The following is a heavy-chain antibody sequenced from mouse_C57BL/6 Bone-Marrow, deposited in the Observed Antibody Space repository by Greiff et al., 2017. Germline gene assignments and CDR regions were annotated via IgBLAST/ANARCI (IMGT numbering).Heavy chain of an antibody. J-gene: IGHJ4*01. Sequence: EVQLVESGGGLVKPGGSLKLSCAASGFTFSSYAMSWVRQTPEKRLEWVATISDGGSYTYYPDNVKGRFTISRDTATNNLYLPISHLKSEDTAMYYCAIDRGGYDDAVDYWGQGTSVTVSS. CDR2: ISDGGSYT. CDR3: AIDRGGYDDAVDY. D-gene: IGHD2-2*01. CDR1: GFTFSSYA. V-gene: IGHV5-4*01.